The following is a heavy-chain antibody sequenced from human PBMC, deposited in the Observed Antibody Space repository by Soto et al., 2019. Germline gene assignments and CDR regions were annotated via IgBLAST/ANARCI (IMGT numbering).Heavy chain of an antibody. J-gene: IGHJ6*02. Sequence: GASVKVSCKASGYPFTGYYMHWVRQAPGQGLEWMRWINPNSGGTNYAQKLQGRVTMTRDTSISTAYMELSRLRSGDTAVYYCARVGASSGWYYYYYYGMDVWGQGTTVTAP. CDR1: GYPFTGYY. V-gene: IGHV1-2*02. D-gene: IGHD6-19*01. CDR2: INPNSGGT. CDR3: ARVGASSGWYYYYYYGMDV.